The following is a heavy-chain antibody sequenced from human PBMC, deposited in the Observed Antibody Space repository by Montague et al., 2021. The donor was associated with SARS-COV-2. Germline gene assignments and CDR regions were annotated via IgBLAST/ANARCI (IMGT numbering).Heavy chain of an antibody. CDR3: VKSGGGTFFET. CDR1: GFSLTDNG. CDR2: IWSDGSHK. Sequence: SLRLSFSVSGFSLTDNGMFWVRQAPGKGLEWVAVIWSDGSHKNYGDSVKGRFTVSRDISTNTLFLLMSSLRVDDTAVYYCVKSGGGTFFETWGQGTLVTVSA. D-gene: IGHD1-26*01. J-gene: IGHJ5*02. V-gene: IGHV3-33*06.